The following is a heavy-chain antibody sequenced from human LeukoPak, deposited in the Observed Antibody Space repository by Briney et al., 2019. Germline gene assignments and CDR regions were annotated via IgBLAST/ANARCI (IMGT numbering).Heavy chain of an antibody. Sequence: SETLSLTCTVPGGSISSYYWSWIRQPPGKGLEWIGYIYYSGSTNYNPSLKSRVTISVDTSKNQFSLKLSSVTAADTAVYYCARDARGYSYIDYWGQGTLVTVSS. CDR3: ARDARGYSYIDY. V-gene: IGHV4-59*01. CDR1: GGSISSYY. J-gene: IGHJ4*02. D-gene: IGHD5-18*01. CDR2: IYYSGST.